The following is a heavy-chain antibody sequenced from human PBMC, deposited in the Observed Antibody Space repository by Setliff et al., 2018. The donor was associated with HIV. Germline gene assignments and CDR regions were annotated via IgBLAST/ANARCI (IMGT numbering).Heavy chain of an antibody. D-gene: IGHD3-22*01. J-gene: IGHJ3*01. V-gene: IGHV3-23*01. CDR1: GFTFSTSE. CDR3: ANGLAEVVVINV. Sequence: GGSLRLSCAASGFTFSTSEMNWVRQAPGKGLEWVSSVTGNGARTFYADSVKGRFTISRDNSKNKLYLQMNSLRAEDTAAYYCANGLAEVVVINVWGQGTMVTVSS. CDR2: VTGNGART.